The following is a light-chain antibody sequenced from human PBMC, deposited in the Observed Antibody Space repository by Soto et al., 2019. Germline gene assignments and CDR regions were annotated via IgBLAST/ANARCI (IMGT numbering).Light chain of an antibody. J-gene: IGLJ1*01. Sequence: QSALTQPASVSGSPGQSITISCTGTSSDVGGYNYVSWYQQHPGNVPKLMIYDVSTRPPGVSNRFSGSKSGNTASLTISGLQAEDAADYYCSSYTTSSTTYKVFGTGTKLTVL. V-gene: IGLV2-14*01. CDR3: SSYTTSSTTYKV. CDR2: DVS. CDR1: SSDVGGYNY.